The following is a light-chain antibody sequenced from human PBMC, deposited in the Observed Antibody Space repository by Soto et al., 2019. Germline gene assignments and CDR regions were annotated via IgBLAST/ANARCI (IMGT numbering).Light chain of an antibody. CDR2: KVS. J-gene: IGKJ2*01. CDR3: MQGNHSPYT. CDR1: QSLVYSDGNTY. V-gene: IGKV2-30*01. Sequence: DVVMTQSPFSLPVTLGQPASISCTSSQSLVYSDGNTYLNWIQQRPGQSPRRLPYKVSNRDSGVPDRFSGSCSGTDFTPKISRVDADDVGVYYYMQGNHSPYTSGQGTELEIK.